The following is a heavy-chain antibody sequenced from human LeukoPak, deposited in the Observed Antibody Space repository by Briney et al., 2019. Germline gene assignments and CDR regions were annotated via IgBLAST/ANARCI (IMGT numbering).Heavy chain of an antibody. Sequence: GGSLRLSCAASGFTFSSYAMHWVRQAPGKGLEWVAVISYDGSNKYYADSVKGRFTISRDNSKNTLYLQMNSLRTEDTAVYYCAIDVGYSGYDRDYSGQGTLVTVSS. V-gene: IGHV3-30-3*01. D-gene: IGHD5-12*01. CDR3: AIDVGYSGYDRDY. J-gene: IGHJ4*02. CDR1: GFTFSSYA. CDR2: ISYDGSNK.